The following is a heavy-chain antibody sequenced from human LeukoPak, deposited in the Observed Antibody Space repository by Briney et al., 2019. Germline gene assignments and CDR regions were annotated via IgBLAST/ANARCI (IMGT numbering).Heavy chain of an antibody. CDR3: ARDDGSGSYYFDL. CDR2: IYHSGST. D-gene: IGHD3-10*01. CDR1: GGSISSGGYS. V-gene: IGHV4-30-2*01. Sequence: SETLSLTCAVSGGSISSGGYSWSWIRQPPGKGLEWIGYIYHSGSTYYNPSLKSRVTISVDRSKNQFSLKLSSVTAADTAVYYCARDDGSGSYYFDLWGRGTPVTVSS. J-gene: IGHJ2*01.